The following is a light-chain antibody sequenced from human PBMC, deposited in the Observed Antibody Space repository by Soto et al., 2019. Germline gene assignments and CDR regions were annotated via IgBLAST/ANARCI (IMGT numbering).Light chain of an antibody. J-gene: IGKJ1*01. V-gene: IGKV3-15*01. CDR1: QRVSSH. Sequence: ETVMTHARVAHSVSPGDTATLACMASQRVSSHLAWYQQKPGQAPRLLIYAASTRETGIPVRFSGSGSETEFTLTIRSLQSEDSALYYCHQYNNWPCTFGEGTKVDIK. CDR2: AAS. CDR3: HQYNNWPCT.